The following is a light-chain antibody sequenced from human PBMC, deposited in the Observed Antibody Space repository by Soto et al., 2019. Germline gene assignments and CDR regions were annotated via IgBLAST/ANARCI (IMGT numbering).Light chain of an antibody. Sequence: VLTQSPGTLSLSPGERVTLSCRSSQSLLHTSGLNYLDWYLQKPGQSPQLLIYLGSKRASGVPDRFSGSGSGTDFTLKISRVEAEDVGVYYCMQALQTLSYRFGQGTKLEIK. V-gene: IGKV2-28*01. CDR3: MQALQTLSYR. J-gene: IGKJ2*03. CDR2: LGS. CDR1: QSLLHTSGLNY.